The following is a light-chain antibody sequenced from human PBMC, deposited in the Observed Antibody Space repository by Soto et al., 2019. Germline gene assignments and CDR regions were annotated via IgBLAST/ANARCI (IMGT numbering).Light chain of an antibody. CDR2: DVN. V-gene: IGLV2-11*01. CDR1: GSDIGSYDF. Sequence: QSVLTQPPSASGSPGQSVTISCTGTGSDIGSYDFVSWYQQHPGKAPKLIIFDVNKRPSGVPDRFSGSKARIAATLTISGLQAEDEADYYCCSYAGRYTYVFGSGTKVTVL. CDR3: CSYAGRYTYV. J-gene: IGLJ1*01.